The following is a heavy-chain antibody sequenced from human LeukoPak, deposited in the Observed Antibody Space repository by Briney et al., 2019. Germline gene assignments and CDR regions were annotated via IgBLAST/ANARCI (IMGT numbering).Heavy chain of an antibody. J-gene: IGHJ5*02. D-gene: IGHD3-22*01. CDR3: AREEGSGYYNWFDP. CDR2: IYPGDSDT. V-gene: IGHV5-51*01. CDR1: GYSFTNYW. Sequence: GESLKISCKGSGYSFTNYWSAWVRQMPGKGLEWMGIIYPGDSDTKYSPSFQGQVTISADKSRNTAYLQWSSLKASDTAMYYCAREEGSGYYNWFDPWGQGTLVTVSS.